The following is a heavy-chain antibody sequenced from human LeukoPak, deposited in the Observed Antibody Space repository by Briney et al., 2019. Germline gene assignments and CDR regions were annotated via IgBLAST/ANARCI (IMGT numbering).Heavy chain of an antibody. Sequence: PGGSLRLSCAASGFTFRTSWMHWVRQTPGKGLVWVSRINADGTTTAYAGSVKGRFTVSRDNAKNALYLQMNSLRAEDTAVYYCESDVLDWGSFGGRGPRVTVS. D-gene: IGHD3-16*01. V-gene: IGHV3-74*01. CDR2: INADGTTT. CDR1: GFTFRTSW. J-gene: IGHJ1*01. CDR3: ESDVLDWGSF.